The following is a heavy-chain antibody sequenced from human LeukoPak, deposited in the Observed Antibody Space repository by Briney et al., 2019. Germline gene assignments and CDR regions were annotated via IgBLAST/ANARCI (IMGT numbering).Heavy chain of an antibody. D-gene: IGHD3-16*01. J-gene: IGHJ4*02. V-gene: IGHV3-21*01. CDR1: GGSFSGYY. CDR2: ISSSSTYI. Sequence: PSETLSLTCAVYGGSFSGYYWSWIRRPPGKGLEWVSSISSSSTYIHYADSVKGRFTISRDNAKSSLYLQMNSLSAEDTAVYYCAIYGGGMGNYWGQGTLVTVSS. CDR3: AIYGGGMGNY.